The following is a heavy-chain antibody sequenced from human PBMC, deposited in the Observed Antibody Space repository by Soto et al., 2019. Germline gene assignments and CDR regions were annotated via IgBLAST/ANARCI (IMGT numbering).Heavy chain of an antibody. CDR1: GGTFSSYA. CDR3: ARSGPPTSTAVVDPYYFDY. J-gene: IGHJ4*02. Sequence: QVQLVQSGAEVKKPGSSVKVSCKASGGTFSSYAISWVRQAPGQGLEWMGGIIPIFGTANYAQKFQGRVTITADESTSTAYMELSSLRSEDTAVYYCARSGPPTSTAVVDPYYFDYWGQGTLVTVSS. V-gene: IGHV1-69*01. D-gene: IGHD6-19*01. CDR2: IIPIFGTA.